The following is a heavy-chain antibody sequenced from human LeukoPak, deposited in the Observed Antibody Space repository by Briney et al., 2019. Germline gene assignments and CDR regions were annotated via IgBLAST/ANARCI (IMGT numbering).Heavy chain of an antibody. Sequence: PGGSLSLSCAASGFTFTSCAMSWVRQAPGEGLEWVSHISGSGSSTYYADSVRGRFTISRDNSKNTLYLQMNSLRAEDTTVYYCACLRLGYWGQGTLVTVSS. CDR1: GFTFTSCA. CDR3: ACLRLGY. CDR2: ISGSGSST. D-gene: IGHD5-12*01. V-gene: IGHV3-23*01. J-gene: IGHJ4*02.